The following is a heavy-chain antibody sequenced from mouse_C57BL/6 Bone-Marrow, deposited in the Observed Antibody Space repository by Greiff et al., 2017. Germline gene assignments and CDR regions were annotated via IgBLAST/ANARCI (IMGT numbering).Heavy chain of an antibody. J-gene: IGHJ2*01. CDR3: HKYYYGRKDY. CDR1: GYTFTSYG. Sequence: VQRVESGAELARPGASVKLSCKASGYTFTSYGISWVKQRTGQGLEWIGEIYPRSGNTYYNEKFKGKATLTADKSSSTAYMELRSLTSEDSAVYFCHKYYYGRKDYWGQGTTLTVSS. CDR2: IYPRSGNT. D-gene: IGHD1-1*01. V-gene: IGHV1-81*01.